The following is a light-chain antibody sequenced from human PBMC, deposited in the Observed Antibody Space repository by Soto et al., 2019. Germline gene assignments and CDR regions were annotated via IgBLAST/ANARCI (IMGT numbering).Light chain of an antibody. CDR1: QVISSY. J-gene: IGKJ1*01. CDR2: AAS. Sequence: DIQLTQAPSFLSASAGDRVTITCRASQVISSYLAWYQQKPGRAPKLLIYAASTLQSGVPSRFSGSASGTEFTLTISSLQPDDFATYYCQQYNTYPWTFGQGTKVDIK. V-gene: IGKV1-9*01. CDR3: QQYNTYPWT.